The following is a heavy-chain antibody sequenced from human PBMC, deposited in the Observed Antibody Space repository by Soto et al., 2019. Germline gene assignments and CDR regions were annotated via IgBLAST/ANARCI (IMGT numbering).Heavy chain of an antibody. CDR1: GGSISSGDYY. CDR2: IYYSRST. D-gene: IGHD2-21*02. CDR3: ASSIVVVTARLYTFDY. J-gene: IGHJ4*02. Sequence: SETLSLTCTVSGGSISSGDYYWSWIRQPPGKGLEWIGYIYYSRSTYYNPSLKSRVTISVDTSKNQFSLKLSSVTAADTAVYYCASSIVVVTARLYTFDYWGQGTLVTVSS. V-gene: IGHV4-30-4*01.